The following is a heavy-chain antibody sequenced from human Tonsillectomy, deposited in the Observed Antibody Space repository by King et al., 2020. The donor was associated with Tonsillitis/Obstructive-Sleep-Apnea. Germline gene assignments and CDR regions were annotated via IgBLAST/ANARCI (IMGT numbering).Heavy chain of an antibody. CDR2: IRSKVYGGTT. Sequence: VQLVESGGGLVQPGRSLRLSCTASGFTFGDYAMSWVRQAPGKGLEWVGFIRSKVYGGTTEYAASVKGRFTISRDDSKSIAYLQMNSLKTEDTAVYYCTRADYGDYDYYYYGMDCWGQGTTVTVSS. CDR3: TRADYGDYDYYYYGMDC. J-gene: IGHJ6*02. D-gene: IGHD4-17*01. V-gene: IGHV3-49*04. CDR1: GFTFGDYA.